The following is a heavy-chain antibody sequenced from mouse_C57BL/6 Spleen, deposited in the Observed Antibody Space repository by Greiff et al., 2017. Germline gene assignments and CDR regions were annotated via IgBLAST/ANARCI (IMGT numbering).Heavy chain of an antibody. J-gene: IGHJ4*01. CDR1: GFTFSDYG. CDR2: ISSGSSTI. V-gene: IGHV5-17*01. CDR3: ARTHVPYYAMDY. Sequence: DVQLVESGGGLVKPGGSLKLSCAASGFTFSDYGMHWVRQAPEKGLEWVAYISSGSSTIYYADTVKGRFTLSRDNAKNTLFLQMTSLRSEDTAMYYCARTHVPYYAMDYWGQGTSVTVSS.